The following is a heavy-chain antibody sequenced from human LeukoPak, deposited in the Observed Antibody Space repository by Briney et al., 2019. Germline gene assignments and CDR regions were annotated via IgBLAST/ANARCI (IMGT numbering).Heavy chain of an antibody. J-gene: IGHJ4*02. CDR1: GFTFSTYF. Sequence: GGSLRLSCAASGFTFSTYFIHWVRQGPGKGLVWVSRIGSDGSSATSADSVKGRFTISRDKAKNTVLLQMYSLRAEDTAVYYCARDPYDSSWGLCYFDYWGQGNLVTVSS. CDR2: IGSDGSSA. D-gene: IGHD3-22*01. V-gene: IGHV3-74*01. CDR3: ARDPYDSSWGLCYFDY.